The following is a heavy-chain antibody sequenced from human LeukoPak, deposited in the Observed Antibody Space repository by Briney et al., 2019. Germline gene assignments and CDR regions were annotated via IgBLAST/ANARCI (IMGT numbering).Heavy chain of an antibody. Sequence: GGSLRLSCAASGFTVSSNYMSWVRQAPGKGLEWVSVIYSGGSTYYADSVKGRFTISRDNSKNTLYLQMNSLRAEDAAVYYCARDKVPKPKYYFDYWGQGTLVTVSS. CDR1: GFTVSSNY. J-gene: IGHJ4*02. CDR3: ARDKVPKPKYYFDY. V-gene: IGHV3-53*05. D-gene: IGHD2-2*01. CDR2: IYSGGST.